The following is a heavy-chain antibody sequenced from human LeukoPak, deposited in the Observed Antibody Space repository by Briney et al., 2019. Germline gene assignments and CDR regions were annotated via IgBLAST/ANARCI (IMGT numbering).Heavy chain of an antibody. CDR1: GFTFSSYS. J-gene: IGHJ6*03. CDR3: ARDQVVVAATKYYYYYYYMDV. Sequence: GGSLRLSCAASGFTFSSYSMNWVRQAPGKGLEWVSSISSSSSYIYYADSVKGRFTISRDDAKNSLYLQMNSLRAGDTAVYYCARDQVVVAATKYYYYYYYMDVWGKGTTVTVSS. V-gene: IGHV3-21*01. CDR2: ISSSSSYI. D-gene: IGHD2-15*01.